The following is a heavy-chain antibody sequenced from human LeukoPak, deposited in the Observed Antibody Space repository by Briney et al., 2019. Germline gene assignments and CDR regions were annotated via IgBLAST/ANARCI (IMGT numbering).Heavy chain of an antibody. CDR3: ARADSLDSSSWYRYYYYGMDV. Sequence: SETLSLTCAVYGGSFSGYYWSWIRQPPGKGLEWIGEINHSGSTNYNPSLKSRVTISVDTSKNQSSLKLSSVTAADTAVYYCARADSLDSSSWYRYYYYGMDVWGQGTTVTVSS. V-gene: IGHV4-34*01. CDR1: GGSFSGYY. CDR2: INHSGST. J-gene: IGHJ6*02. D-gene: IGHD6-13*01.